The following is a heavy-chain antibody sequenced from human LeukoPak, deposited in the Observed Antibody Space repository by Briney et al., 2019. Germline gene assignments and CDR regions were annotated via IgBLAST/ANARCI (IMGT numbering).Heavy chain of an antibody. J-gene: IGHJ6*03. V-gene: IGHV3-23*01. Sequence: GGSLRLSCAGSGFYSNDYARYAMSWVRQAPGKGLEWVSAISGTADTTKYADSVKGRFTISRDNSKNTLYLQMNSLRAEDTAVYYCAKGWDNFYFYYYMDVWGKGTMVIVS. CDR3: AKGWDNFYFYYYMDV. CDR1: GFYSNDYARYA. D-gene: IGHD1-26*01. CDR2: ISGTADTT.